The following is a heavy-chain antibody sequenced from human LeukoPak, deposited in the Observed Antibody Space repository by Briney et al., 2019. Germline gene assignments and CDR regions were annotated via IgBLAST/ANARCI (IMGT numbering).Heavy chain of an antibody. CDR2: MYNTGGT. Sequence: SETLSLTCSVSGGSIRSYHWNWIRQVAGKGLEWIGRMYNTGGTTYNSSLKRRVSMSADTSRNQFSLKLSSVTAADTAVYYCARGLPIWGSYRYTGYYFDYWGQGTLVTVSS. J-gene: IGHJ4*02. CDR1: GGSIRSYH. V-gene: IGHV4-4*07. CDR3: ARGLPIWGSYRYTGYYFDY. D-gene: IGHD3-16*02.